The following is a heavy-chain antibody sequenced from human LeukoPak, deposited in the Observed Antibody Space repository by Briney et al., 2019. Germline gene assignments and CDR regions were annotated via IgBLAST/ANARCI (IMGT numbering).Heavy chain of an antibody. J-gene: IGHJ3*02. D-gene: IGHD3-3*01. V-gene: IGHV3-30*02. CDR2: IRYDGSNK. Sequence: GGSLRLSCAASGFTFSSYGMHWVRQAPGKGLEWVAFIRYDGSNKYYADSVKGRFTISRDNSKNTLYLQMNSLRAEDTAVYYCARGAIFGVVITRSAFDIWGQGTMVTVSS. CDR3: ARGAIFGVVITRSAFDI. CDR1: GFTFSSYG.